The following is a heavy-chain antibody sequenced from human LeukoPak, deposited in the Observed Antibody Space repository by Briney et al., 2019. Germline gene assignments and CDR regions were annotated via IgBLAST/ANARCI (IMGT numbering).Heavy chain of an antibody. J-gene: IGHJ4*02. Sequence: GGSLRLSCSASGFTFSSYAMNWVRQAPGKGLEYVSAISSNGGSTYYADSVKGRFTISRDNSKNTLYLQMSSLRAEDTAVYYCVKDWDLYSGSYGGDYWGQGTLVTVSS. D-gene: IGHD1-26*01. CDR3: VKDWDLYSGSYGGDY. CDR1: GFTFSSYA. V-gene: IGHV3-64D*09. CDR2: ISSNGGST.